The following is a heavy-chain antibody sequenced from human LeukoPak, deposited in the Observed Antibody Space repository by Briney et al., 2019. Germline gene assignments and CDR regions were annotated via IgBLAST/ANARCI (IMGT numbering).Heavy chain of an antibody. CDR2: ISSGGSNI. CDR3: ARRSSGWYWGYFQH. J-gene: IGHJ1*01. Sequence: GGSLTLSCAASGFTFSSYEMNWLPQAPGKRLEGGSYISSGGSNIHYADSVKGRFTISRDNAKNSLYLQIHSLRAEDTAVYYCARRSSGWYWGYFQHWGRGTLVSVS. CDR1: GFTFSSYE. V-gene: IGHV3-48*03. D-gene: IGHD6-19*01.